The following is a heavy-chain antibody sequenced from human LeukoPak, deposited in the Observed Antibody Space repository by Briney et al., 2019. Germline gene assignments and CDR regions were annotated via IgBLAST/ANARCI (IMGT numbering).Heavy chain of an antibody. V-gene: IGHV3-23*01. CDR2: ISGSGGST. J-gene: IGHJ4*02. D-gene: IGHD3-10*01. Sequence: GGSLRLSCAASGFTFSSYAMSWVRQAPGKGLEWVSAISGSGGSTYYADSVKGRFTISRDNSKNTLYLQMNSLRAEDTAVYYCATHLITMVRGVITLYYFNYWGQGTLVTVSS. CDR3: ATHLITMVRGVITLYYFNY. CDR1: GFTFSSYA.